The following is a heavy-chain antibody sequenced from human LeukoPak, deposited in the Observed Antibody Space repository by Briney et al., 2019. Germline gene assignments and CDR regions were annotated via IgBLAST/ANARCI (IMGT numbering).Heavy chain of an antibody. CDR2: IKQDGSEK. D-gene: IGHD3-22*01. CDR3: ARDRHGNYDSSGYYAH. CDR1: GGSFSTNNYY. Sequence: ETLSLTCTVSGGSFSTNNYYWGWIRQAPGKGLEWVANIKQDGSEKYYVDSVKGRFTISRDNAKNSLYLQMNSLRAEDTAVYFCARDRHGNYDSSGYYAHWGQGTLVTVSS. J-gene: IGHJ4*02. V-gene: IGHV3-7*01.